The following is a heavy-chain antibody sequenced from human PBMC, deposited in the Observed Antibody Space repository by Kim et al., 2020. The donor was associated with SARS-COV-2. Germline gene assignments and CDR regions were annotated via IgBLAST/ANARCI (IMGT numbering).Heavy chain of an antibody. D-gene: IGHD6-13*01. CDR1: GGSISSYY. CDR2: MHYSGST. Sequence: SETLSLTCTVSGGSISSYYWNWIRQPPGKGLEWIGYMHYSGSTNYNPSLKSRVTISGDTSKNQFSLKLSSLNAADTALYYCARASGQQLWGPDAFDIWGPGTMVTVSS. V-gene: IGHV4-59*01. CDR3: ARASGQQLWGPDAFDI. J-gene: IGHJ3*02.